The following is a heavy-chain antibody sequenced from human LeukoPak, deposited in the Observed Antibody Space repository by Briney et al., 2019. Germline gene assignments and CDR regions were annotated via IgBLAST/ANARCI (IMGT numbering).Heavy chain of an antibody. V-gene: IGHV3-23*01. CDR1: GFTFSSYA. J-gene: IGHJ4*02. D-gene: IGHD1-26*01. CDR2: ISGRGGGRGGST. Sequence: GGSLRLSCAASGFTFSSYAMSWVRQAPGKGLEWVSHISGRGGGRGGSTYYADSVKGRFTISRDNSKDTLYLQMNSLRAEDTAVYYCAREPETGIVGATSLDYWGQGTLVTVSS. CDR3: AREPETGIVGATSLDY.